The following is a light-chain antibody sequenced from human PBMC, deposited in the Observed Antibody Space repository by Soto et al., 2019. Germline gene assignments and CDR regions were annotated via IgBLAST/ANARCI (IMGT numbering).Light chain of an antibody. CDR1: ISVVGGYNY. CDR3: NSYRSSSTLVV. Sequence: QSALTRPASVSGSPGQSITISCTGTISVVGGYNYVSWYQQHPGKAPKLIIYYFSDRPSGVSNRFSGSKSGNTAYLTTSGLQAEDEADYYGNSYRSSSTLVVFGGGIRL. J-gene: IGLJ2*01. V-gene: IGLV2-14*01. CDR2: YFS.